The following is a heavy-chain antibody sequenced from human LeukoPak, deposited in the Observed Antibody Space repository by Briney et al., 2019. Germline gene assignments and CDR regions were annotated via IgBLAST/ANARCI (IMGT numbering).Heavy chain of an antibody. CDR3: ARDFDDYDIPYYYYMDV. Sequence: GGSLRLSCAASGFTFSSYWMHWVRQAPGKGLVWVSRINSDGSSTSYADSVKGRFTISRDNAKNTLYLQMNSLRAEDTAVYYCARDFDDYDIPYYYYMDVWGKGTTVTISS. D-gene: IGHD3-9*01. CDR1: GFTFSSYW. V-gene: IGHV3-74*01. CDR2: INSDGSST. J-gene: IGHJ6*03.